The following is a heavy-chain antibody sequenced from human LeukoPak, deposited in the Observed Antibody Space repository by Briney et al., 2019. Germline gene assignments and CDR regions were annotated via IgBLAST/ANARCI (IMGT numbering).Heavy chain of an antibody. CDR2: MNPNSGFT. Sequence: GASVKVSCKASGYTFTNYDINWVRQATGQGLEWMGYMNPNSGFTTYAQKFQGRVTMTRNTSISTDYMELSRRRSDDTAVYYCARVPRELGAYWGQGTLVTVSS. D-gene: IGHD3-16*01. CDR3: ARVPRELGAY. V-gene: IGHV1-8*01. CDR1: GYTFTNYD. J-gene: IGHJ4*02.